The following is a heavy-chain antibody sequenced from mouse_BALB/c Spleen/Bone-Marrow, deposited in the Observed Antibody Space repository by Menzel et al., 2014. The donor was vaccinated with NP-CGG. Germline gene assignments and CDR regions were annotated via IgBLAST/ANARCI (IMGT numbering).Heavy chain of an antibody. J-gene: IGHJ1*01. Sequence: QVQLKESGAELVKPGAPVKLSCKASGYTFTSYWMNWVKQRPGRGLEWIGRIDPSDSETHYNQKFKDKATLTVDKSSSTPYIQLSSLTSEDSAVYYCARSHGYYPYWYFDVWGAGTTVTVSS. CDR2: IDPSDSET. V-gene: IGHV1-69*02. D-gene: IGHD2-3*01. CDR1: GYTFTSYW. CDR3: ARSHGYYPYWYFDV.